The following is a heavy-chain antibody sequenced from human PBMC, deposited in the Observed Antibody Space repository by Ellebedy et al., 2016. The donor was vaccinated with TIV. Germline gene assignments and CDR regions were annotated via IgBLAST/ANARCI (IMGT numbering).Heavy chain of an antibody. CDR3: ARAGAARSEKDY. Sequence: ASVKVSXKASRYTFTSYYMHWVRQAPGQGLEWMGIINPSGGSTSYAQKFQGRVTMTRDTSTSTVYMELSSLRSEDTAVYYCARAGAARSEKDYWGQGTLVTVSS. V-gene: IGHV1-46*01. CDR2: INPSGGST. D-gene: IGHD6-25*01. CDR1: RYTFTSYY. J-gene: IGHJ4*02.